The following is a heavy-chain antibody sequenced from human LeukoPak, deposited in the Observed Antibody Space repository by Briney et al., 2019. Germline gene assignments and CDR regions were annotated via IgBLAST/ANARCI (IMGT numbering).Heavy chain of an antibody. Sequence: PGGSLRLSCVASGFTFSSYEMTWVRQAPGKGLEWLSHISSDGTSICSAASVKGRFTVSRDNAKNSLYLQMNSLRAEDTAVYYCAKEHYSGSSDDYWGQGTLVTVSS. V-gene: IGHV3-48*03. D-gene: IGHD1-26*01. J-gene: IGHJ4*02. CDR3: AKEHYSGSSDDY. CDR1: GFTFSSYE. CDR2: ISSDGTSI.